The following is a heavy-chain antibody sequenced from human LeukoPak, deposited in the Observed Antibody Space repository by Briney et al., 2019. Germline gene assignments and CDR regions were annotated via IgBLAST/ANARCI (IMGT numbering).Heavy chain of an antibody. CDR3: ARGGILEGWEHKYYYYYMDV. CDR2: IIPILGIA. CDR1: GGTFSSYT. Sequence: ASVKVSCKASGGTFSSYTISWVRQAPGQGLEWMGRIIPILGIAKYAQKFQGRVTITADKATSTAYMELSSLRSEDTAVYYCARGGILEGWEHKYYYYYMDVWGKGTTVTVSS. V-gene: IGHV1-69*02. D-gene: IGHD1-26*01. J-gene: IGHJ6*03.